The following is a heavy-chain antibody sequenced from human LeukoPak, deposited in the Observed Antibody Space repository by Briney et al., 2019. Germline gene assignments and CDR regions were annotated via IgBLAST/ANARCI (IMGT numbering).Heavy chain of an antibody. CDR3: ARDKLGYYDSSLPFDY. CDR2: ISAYNGNT. J-gene: IGHJ4*02. Sequence: ASVTVSCKASGYTFTSYGISWVRQAPGQGLEWMGWISAYNGNTNYAQKLQGRVTMTTDTSTSTAYMELRSLRSDDTAVYYCARDKLGYYDSSLPFDYWGQGTLVTVSS. CDR1: GYTFTSYG. V-gene: IGHV1-18*01. D-gene: IGHD3-22*01.